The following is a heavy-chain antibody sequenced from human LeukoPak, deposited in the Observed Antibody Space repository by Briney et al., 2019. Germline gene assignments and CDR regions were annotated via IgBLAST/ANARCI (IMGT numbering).Heavy chain of an antibody. D-gene: IGHD3-10*01. CDR2: ISSSGSTI. V-gene: IGHV3-11*01. Sequence: GGSLKLSCAASGFTFSDYYMSWIRQAPGKGLEWVSYISSSGSTIYYADSVKGRFTISRDNSKNTLYLQMHSLRAEDTAVYYCAKGSSGSYYPYYFDYWGQGTLVTVSS. CDR3: AKGSSGSYYPYYFDY. CDR1: GFTFSDYY. J-gene: IGHJ4*02.